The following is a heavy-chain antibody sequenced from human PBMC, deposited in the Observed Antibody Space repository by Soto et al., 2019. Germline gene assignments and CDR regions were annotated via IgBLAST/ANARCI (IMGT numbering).Heavy chain of an antibody. D-gene: IGHD3-22*01. J-gene: IGHJ6*02. V-gene: IGHV4-34*01. Sequence: SETLSLTCAVYGGSFSGYYWSWIRQPPGKGLEWIGEINHSGSTNYNPSLKSRVTISVDTSKNQFSLKLSSVTAADTAVYYCARDYYDSSGYYYYYGMDVWGQGTTVTVSS. CDR1: GGSFSGYY. CDR2: INHSGST. CDR3: ARDYYDSSGYYYYYGMDV.